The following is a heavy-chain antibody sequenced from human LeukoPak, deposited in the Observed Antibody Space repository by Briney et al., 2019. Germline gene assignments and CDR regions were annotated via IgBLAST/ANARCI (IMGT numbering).Heavy chain of an antibody. D-gene: IGHD1-1*01. J-gene: IGHJ4*02. CDR3: ASQKNGASDY. Sequence: PGGSLRLSCAASRFTFSNYWMSWVRQAPGKGLEWLTNIKQDGSEKYYVDSVKGRFTISSDNAKNSLYLQMNSLRAEDTAVYYCASQKNGASDYWGQGTLVTVSS. CDR1: RFTFSNYW. V-gene: IGHV3-7*05. CDR2: IKQDGSEK.